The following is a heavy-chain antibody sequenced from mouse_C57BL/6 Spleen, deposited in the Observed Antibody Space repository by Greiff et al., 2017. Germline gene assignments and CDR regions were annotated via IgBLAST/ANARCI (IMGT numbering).Heavy chain of an antibody. CDR3: ARGVYYYGSSDYFDD. D-gene: IGHD1-1*01. J-gene: IGHJ2*01. CDR2: ISYDGSN. V-gene: IGHV3-6*01. CDR1: GYSITSGYY. Sequence: EVKLMESGPGLVKPSQSLSLTCSVTGYSITSGYYWNWIRQFPGNKLEWMGYISYDGSNNYNPSLKNRISITRDTSKNQFFLKLNSVTTEDTATYDCARGVYYYGSSDYFDDWGEGT.